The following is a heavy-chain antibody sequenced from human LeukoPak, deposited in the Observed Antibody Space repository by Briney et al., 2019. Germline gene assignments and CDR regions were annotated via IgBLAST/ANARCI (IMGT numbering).Heavy chain of an antibody. V-gene: IGHV4-59*01. CDR1: GGSFSGYY. J-gene: IGHJ3*02. Sequence: PSETLSLTCAVYGGSFSGYYWSWIRQPPGKGLEWIGYIYYSGSTNYNPSLKSRVTISVDTSKNQFSLKLSSVTAADTAVYYCARAEHPGYSSSWRAFDIWGQGTMVTVSS. D-gene: IGHD6-13*01. CDR2: IYYSGST. CDR3: ARAEHPGYSSSWRAFDI.